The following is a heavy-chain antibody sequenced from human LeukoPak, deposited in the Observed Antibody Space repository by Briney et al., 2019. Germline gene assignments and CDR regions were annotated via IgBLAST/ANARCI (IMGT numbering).Heavy chain of an antibody. D-gene: IGHD3-22*01. CDR3: ARIPVTNYYDSSGYYFDY. J-gene: IGHJ4*02. CDR2: ISAYNGNT. V-gene: IGHV1-18*01. CDR1: GYTFTSYG. Sequence: ASVKVSCKASGYTFTSYGISWVRQAPGQGLEWMGWISAYNGNTNYAQKLQGRVTMTTDTSTSTAYMELRSLRSDDTAVYYCARIPVTNYYDSSGYYFDYWGQGTLVTVSS.